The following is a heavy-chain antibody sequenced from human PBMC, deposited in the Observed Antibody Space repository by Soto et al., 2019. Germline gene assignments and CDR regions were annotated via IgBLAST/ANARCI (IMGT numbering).Heavy chain of an antibody. Sequence: GGSLRLSCEASGFTFSKYGMSWVRQAPGKGLEWVSSVSDSGGSKYYADSVKGRFTISRDNSKNTLYLQMNSLRAEDTAVYYCAKRVDCSSSTHYFDSWGQGTLVTVSS. CDR2: VSDSGGSK. CDR3: AKRVDCSSSTHYFDS. V-gene: IGHV3-23*01. CDR1: GFTFSKYG. D-gene: IGHD6-13*01. J-gene: IGHJ4*02.